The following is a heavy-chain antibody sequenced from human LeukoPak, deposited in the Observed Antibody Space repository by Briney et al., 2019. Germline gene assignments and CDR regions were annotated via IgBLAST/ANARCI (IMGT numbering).Heavy chain of an antibody. D-gene: IGHD1-1*01. CDR1: GGSISSGGYY. CDR2: IYHSGST. V-gene: IGHV4-30-2*01. J-gene: IGHJ2*01. Sequence: PSETLSLTCTVSGGSISSGGYYWSWIRQPPGKGLEWIGYIYHSGSTYYNPSLKSRVTISVDRSKNQFSLKLSSVTAADTAVYYCARDNLLGTTGTTTVETHWYFDLWGRGTLVTVSS. CDR3: ARDNLLGTTGTTTVETHWYFDL.